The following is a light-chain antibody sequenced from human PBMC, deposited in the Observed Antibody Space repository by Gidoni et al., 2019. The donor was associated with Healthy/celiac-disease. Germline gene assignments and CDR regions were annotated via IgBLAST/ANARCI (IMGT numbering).Light chain of an antibody. CDR1: SSDVGGYNY. CDR3: SSYTSSSNVV. Sequence: QSALPQPASVSGSLGPSITISCTGTSSDVGGYNYVSWYQQHAGKAPKLLIYEVSNRPSGVSNRFSGSKSGNTASLTISGLQAEDEADYYCSSYTSSSNVVFGGGTKLTVL. V-gene: IGLV2-14*01. CDR2: EVS. J-gene: IGLJ2*01.